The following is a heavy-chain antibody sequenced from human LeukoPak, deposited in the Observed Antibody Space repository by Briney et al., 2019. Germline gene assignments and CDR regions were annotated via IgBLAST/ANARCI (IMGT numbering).Heavy chain of an antibody. CDR2: IYYSRSS. CDR3: ARQLGYCSSTSCYADKGDY. D-gene: IGHD2-2*01. J-gene: IGHJ4*02. V-gene: IGHV4-39*01. CDR1: GGSLSSSSYY. Sequence: SETLSLTCTVSGGSLSSSSYYCGWIRQPPGKGLEWIGRIYYSRSSYYNPTLKSRVTISVDTSKNQFSLKLSSVTAADTAVYYCARQLGYCSSTSCYADKGDYWGQGTLVTVSS.